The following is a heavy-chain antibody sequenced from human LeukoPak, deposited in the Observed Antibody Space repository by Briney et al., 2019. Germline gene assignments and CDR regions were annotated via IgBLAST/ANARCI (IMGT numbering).Heavy chain of an antibody. CDR1: GFTVSSNY. J-gene: IGHJ4*02. D-gene: IGHD6-19*01. CDR2: IYSGGST. CDR3: ARTVAGPWGYFDY. Sequence: GGSLRLSCAASGFTVSSNYMSWVRQAPGKGLEWVSVIYSGGSTYYADSVKGRFTISRDNSKNTLYLQMNSLRAEDTAVYYCARTVAGPWGYFDYWGQGTLVTVSS. V-gene: IGHV3-66*01.